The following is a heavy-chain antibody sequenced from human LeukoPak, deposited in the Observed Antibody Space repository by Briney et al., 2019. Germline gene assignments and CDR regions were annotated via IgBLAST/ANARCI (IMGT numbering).Heavy chain of an antibody. D-gene: IGHD3-10*01. V-gene: IGHV1-69*04. CDR1: GGTFSNYA. CDR2: IIPMLRMA. J-gene: IGHJ3*02. CDR3: ARATGTYGSTTFDI. Sequence: ASVKVSCKASGGTFSNYAITWVRQAPGQGLEWMGRIIPMLRMANYAQKFQDRVTITADKSTSTAFMEVSSLRSEDTAVYYCARATGTYGSTTFDIWGQGTMVIVSS.